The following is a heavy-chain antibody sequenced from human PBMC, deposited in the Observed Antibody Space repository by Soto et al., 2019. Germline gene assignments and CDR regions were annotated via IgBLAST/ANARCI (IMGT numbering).Heavy chain of an antibody. Sequence: PGGSLRLSCAASGFTFSSYAMHWVRQAPGKGLEWVAVISYDGSNKYYADSVKGRFTISRDNSKNTLYLQMNSLRAEDTAVYYCARSDYSGPYYYGMDVWGQGTTVTVSS. CDR1: GFTFSSYA. D-gene: IGHD3-16*01. V-gene: IGHV3-30-3*01. J-gene: IGHJ6*02. CDR3: ARSDYSGPYYYGMDV. CDR2: ISYDGSNK.